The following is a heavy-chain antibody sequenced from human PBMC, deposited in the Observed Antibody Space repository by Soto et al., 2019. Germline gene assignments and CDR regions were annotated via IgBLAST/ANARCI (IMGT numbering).Heavy chain of an antibody. CDR2: IYYSGST. D-gene: IGHD6-13*01. CDR1: GGSISSGGYY. J-gene: IGHJ4*02. V-gene: IGHV4-31*03. CDR3: ARGGSSSPYFDD. Sequence: QVQLQESGPGLVKPSQTLSLTCTVSGGSISSGGYYWSWIRQHPGKGLEWIGYIYYSGSTDYNPSLKSRVTISVDTSKKQFSLKLSSVTAADTAVYYCARGGSSSPYFDDGGQGTLVTVSS.